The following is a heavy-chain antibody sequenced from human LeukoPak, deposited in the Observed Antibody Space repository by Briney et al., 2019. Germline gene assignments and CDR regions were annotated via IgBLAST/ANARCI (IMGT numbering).Heavy chain of an antibody. CDR2: ISTYNGNT. V-gene: IGHV1-18*01. CDR3: ARVRDSGSYCDY. Sequence: ASVKVSCKASGYTFTSHGISWVRQAPGQGLEWMGWISTYNGNTNYAQKLQGRVSMTTDTSTSTAYMDLRSLRSDDTAVYYCARVRDSGSYCDYWGQGTLVTVSS. J-gene: IGHJ4*02. D-gene: IGHD1-26*01. CDR1: GYTFTSHG.